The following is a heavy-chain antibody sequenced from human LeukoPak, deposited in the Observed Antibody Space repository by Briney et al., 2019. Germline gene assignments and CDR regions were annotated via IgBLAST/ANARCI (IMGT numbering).Heavy chain of an antibody. Sequence: SETLSLTCAVYGGSFSGYYWSWIRQPPRKGLEWIGEINHSGSTNYNPSLKSRVTISVDTSKNQFSLKLSPVTAADTAVYYCARERMYSSGWYSGNYFDYWGQGTLVTVSS. CDR1: GGSFSGYY. D-gene: IGHD6-19*01. CDR3: ARERMYSSGWYSGNYFDY. V-gene: IGHV4-34*01. CDR2: INHSGST. J-gene: IGHJ4*02.